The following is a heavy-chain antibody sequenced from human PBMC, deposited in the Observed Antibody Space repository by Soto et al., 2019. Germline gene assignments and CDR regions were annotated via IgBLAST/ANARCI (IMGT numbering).Heavy chain of an antibody. J-gene: IGHJ6*02. D-gene: IGHD3-3*01. CDR2: INAGNGNT. Sequence: QVQLVQSGAEVKKPGASVKVSCKASGYTFTSYAMHWVRQAPGQRLEWMGWINAGNGNTKYSQKFQGRVTITRDTSASTAYMELSSLRSEDTAVYYCARDRRVLRFLEWIPRRRYYYYCGMDVWGQGTTVTVSS. CDR3: ARDRRVLRFLEWIPRRRYYYYCGMDV. V-gene: IGHV1-3*01. CDR1: GYTFTSYA.